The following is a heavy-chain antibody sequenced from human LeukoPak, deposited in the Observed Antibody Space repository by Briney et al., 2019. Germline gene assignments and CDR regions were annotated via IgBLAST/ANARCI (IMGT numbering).Heavy chain of an antibody. CDR2: VSYDGINK. Sequence: GGSLRLSCAASGFTFSDYAMHWVRQAPGKGLEWGAIVSYDGINKFYADSVKGRFTISRDNSKNTMYLQMNSLRPDDTAVYYCAREAAWLVRARNRSFDYWGQGTLVVVSS. J-gene: IGHJ4*02. CDR3: AREAAWLVRARNRSFDY. D-gene: IGHD6-19*01. V-gene: IGHV3-30*04. CDR1: GFTFSDYA.